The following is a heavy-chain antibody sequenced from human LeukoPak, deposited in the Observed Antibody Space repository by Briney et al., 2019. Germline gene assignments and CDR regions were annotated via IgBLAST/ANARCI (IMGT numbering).Heavy chain of an antibody. V-gene: IGHV6-1*01. J-gene: IGHJ4*02. CDR3: ARWADSPRYYDC. CDR2: TYYMSKWNY. CDR1: GDRVSSDSAA. Sequence: SQTLSLTCAISGDRVSSDSAAWNWIRQSPSRGLEWLGRTYYMSKWNYDYAASVKGRITINADTSENQFSLQLNSVTPEDTAVYYCARWADSPRYYDCWGQGTLVTVSS.